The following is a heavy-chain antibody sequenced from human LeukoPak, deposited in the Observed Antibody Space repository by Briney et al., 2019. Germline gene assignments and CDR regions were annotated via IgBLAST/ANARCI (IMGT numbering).Heavy chain of an antibody. CDR2: ISASGGST. CDR1: GFTFTNSA. J-gene: IGHJ4*02. D-gene: IGHD6-19*01. Sequence: PGGSLTLSCAASGFTFTNSAMGWVSQAPGKGLEWVSSISASGGSTYYADSVKGRFTISRDNSKNTPYLQMNSLRVEDTAIYYCAKARSGWYLFDYWGQETLVTVSS. CDR3: AKARSGWYLFDY. V-gene: IGHV3-23*01.